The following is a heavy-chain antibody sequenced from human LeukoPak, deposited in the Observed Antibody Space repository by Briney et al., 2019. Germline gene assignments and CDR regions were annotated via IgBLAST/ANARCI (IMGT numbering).Heavy chain of an antibody. CDR3: ARGYTSDAFDI. CDR1: GFTVSSNS. Sequence: GGSLRLSCAASGFTVSSNSMSWVRQAPGEGLEWVSVIYSGGTTYYADSVKGRFTISRDNSKNTLYLQMNSLRAEDTAVYYCARGYTSDAFDIWGQGTMVTVSS. D-gene: IGHD1-1*01. V-gene: IGHV3-66*02. J-gene: IGHJ3*02. CDR2: IYSGGTT.